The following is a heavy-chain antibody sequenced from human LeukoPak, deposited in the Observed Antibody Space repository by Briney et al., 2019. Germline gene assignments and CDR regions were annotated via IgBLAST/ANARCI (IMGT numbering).Heavy chain of an antibody. J-gene: IGHJ4*02. CDR3: ARGRNYHGGMFFDY. D-gene: IGHD4-23*01. Sequence: SETLSLTCAVSGGSISNYFSTWIRQPPGKGLEWIGYIYHSGTTNYNPSLKSRVSISVDTSKNQFSLKLSSVTAADTDVYYCARGRNYHGGMFFDYWGQGSLVTVSS. CDR2: IYHSGTT. V-gene: IGHV4-59*01. CDR1: GGSISNYF.